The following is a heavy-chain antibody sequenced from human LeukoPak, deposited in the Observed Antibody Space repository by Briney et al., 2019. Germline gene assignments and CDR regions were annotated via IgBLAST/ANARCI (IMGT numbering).Heavy chain of an antibody. Sequence: SETLSLTCPVYGGSFSGYYWSWIRQPPGKGLEWIGEINHSGSTSYNPSLKSRVTISVDTSQSQFSLNLSSVTAAETAVYYCARAVTVYGVFDIWGQGTIVTVSS. V-gene: IGHV4-34*01. CDR1: GGSFSGYY. D-gene: IGHD2-21*02. CDR2: INHSGST. CDR3: ARAVTVYGVFDI. J-gene: IGHJ3*02.